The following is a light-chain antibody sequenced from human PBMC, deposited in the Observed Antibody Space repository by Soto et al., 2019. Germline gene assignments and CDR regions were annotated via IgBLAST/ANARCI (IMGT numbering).Light chain of an antibody. Sequence: EIVMTQSPATLSVSPGERDTLSCRASQSVNSNLAWYQQKPGQAPRLLIYGASTRATGIPARFSGSGSGPEFTLTISSLQSEDFEVYYCQQYNTWPPITFGQGTRLEI. V-gene: IGKV3-15*01. CDR2: GAS. CDR3: QQYNTWPPIT. J-gene: IGKJ5*01. CDR1: QSVNSN.